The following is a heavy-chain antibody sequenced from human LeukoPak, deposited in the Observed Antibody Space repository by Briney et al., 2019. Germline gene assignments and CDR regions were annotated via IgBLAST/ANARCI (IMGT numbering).Heavy chain of an antibody. CDR3: ASSGAYDWFDP. J-gene: IGHJ5*02. CDR2: ITPFNGNT. Sequence: GSSVTVSFTASGYTFTYRYLHWVRQAPGQALEGMGWITPFNGNTNYAQTFQDRVTITRARSMSTAYLELSSLRSEDTAMYYCASSGAYDWFDPWGQGTLVTVSS. CDR1: GYTFTYRY. V-gene: IGHV1-45*02. D-gene: IGHD3-10*01.